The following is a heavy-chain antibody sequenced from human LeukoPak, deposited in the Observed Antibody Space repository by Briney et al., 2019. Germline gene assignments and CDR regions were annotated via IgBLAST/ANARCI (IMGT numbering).Heavy chain of an antibody. J-gene: IGHJ3*02. V-gene: IGHV3-21*01. D-gene: IGHD3-9*01. CDR1: GFTFSSYS. CDR3: ARYRLSLYDIFSCYESGAFDI. CDR2: ISSSSYI. Sequence: GGTLRLSCAASGFTFSSYSMNWVRQAPGKGREWVSSISSSSYIYYADSVKGRFTISRDNAKNSLYLQMNILRADDTAVYYSARYRLSLYDIFSCYESGAFDIWGQGTMVTVSS.